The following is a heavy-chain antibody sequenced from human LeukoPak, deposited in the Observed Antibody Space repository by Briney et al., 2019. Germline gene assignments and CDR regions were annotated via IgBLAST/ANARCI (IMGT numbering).Heavy chain of an antibody. Sequence: PSETLSLTCTVSGGSISSYYWSWIRQPAGKGLEWIGRIYTSGSTNYNPSLRSRVTISVDTSKNQCSLRLNSVTAADTAVYYCVRGHLVGGWFKYDAFDIWGQGTMVTVSS. CDR3: VRGHLVGGWFKYDAFDI. CDR1: GGSISSYY. CDR2: IYTSGST. V-gene: IGHV4-4*07. D-gene: IGHD6-19*01. J-gene: IGHJ3*02.